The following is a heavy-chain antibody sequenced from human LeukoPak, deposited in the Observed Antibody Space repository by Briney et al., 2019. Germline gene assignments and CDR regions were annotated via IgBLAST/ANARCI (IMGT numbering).Heavy chain of an antibody. J-gene: IGHJ4*02. V-gene: IGHV3-30*01. CDR2: ISYDGSNK. D-gene: IGHD3-3*01. CDR1: GFTFSSYA. CDR3: ARDLAQDLWSGYYTDY. Sequence: GGSLRLSCAASGFTFSSYAMHWVRQAPGKGLEWVAVISYDGSNKYYADSVKGRFTISRDNSKNTLYLQMNSLRAEDTAVYYCARDLAQDLWSGYYTDYWGQGTLVTVSS.